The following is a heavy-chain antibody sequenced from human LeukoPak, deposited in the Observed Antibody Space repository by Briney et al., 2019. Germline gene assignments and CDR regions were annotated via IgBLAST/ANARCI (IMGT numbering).Heavy chain of an antibody. Sequence: SETLSLTCTVSGGSISSYYWSWIQQPPGKGLEWIGYIYYSGSTNYNPSLKSRVTISVDTSKNQFSLKLSSVTAADTAVYYCARTPYYDTRLDPWGQGTLVTVSS. V-gene: IGHV4-59*01. CDR2: IYYSGST. D-gene: IGHD3-22*01. J-gene: IGHJ5*02. CDR3: ARTPYYDTRLDP. CDR1: GGSISSYY.